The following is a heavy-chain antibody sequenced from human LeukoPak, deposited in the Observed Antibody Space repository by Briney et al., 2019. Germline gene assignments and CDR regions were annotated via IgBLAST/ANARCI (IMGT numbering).Heavy chain of an antibody. CDR2: IYYSGST. V-gene: IGHV4-59*01. CDR3: ARAGKYYDFWSGLGYYYGMDV. D-gene: IGHD3-3*01. CDR1: GGSISSYY. J-gene: IGHJ6*02. Sequence: TSETLSLTCTVSGGSISSYYWSWIRQPPGKGLEWIGYIYYSGSTNYNPSLKSRVTISVDTSKNQFSLKLSSVTAADTAVYYCARAGKYYDFWSGLGYYYGMDVWGQGTTVTVSS.